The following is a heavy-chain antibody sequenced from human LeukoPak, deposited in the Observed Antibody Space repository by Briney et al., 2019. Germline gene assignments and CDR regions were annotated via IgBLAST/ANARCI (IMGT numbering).Heavy chain of an antibody. CDR1: GFTFSSYG. J-gene: IGHJ4*02. D-gene: IGHD6-13*01. CDR2: ISYDGSNK. CDR3: AKDAYSSSWSFDY. V-gene: IGHV3-30*18. Sequence: GRSLRLSCAASGFTFSSYGMHWVRQAPGKGLEWVAVISYDGSNKYYADSVKGRFTISRDNSKNTLYLQMNSLRAEDTAVYYCAKDAYSSSWSFDYWDQGTLVTVSS.